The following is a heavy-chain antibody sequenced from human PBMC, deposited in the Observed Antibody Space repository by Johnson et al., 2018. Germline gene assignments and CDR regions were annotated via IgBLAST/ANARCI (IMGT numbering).Heavy chain of an antibody. D-gene: IGHD2-21*01. CDR3: AKDAIRAVSYGKLNFED. CDR1: GFTFCDYA. CDR2: ISWNSGSI. V-gene: IGHV3-9*01. J-gene: IGHJ4*02. Sequence: VQLQESGGGLVKPGRSLRLSCTASGFTFCDYAMSWFRQAPGKGLEWVSSISWNSGSIGYADSVKGRFTISRDNAKNSLYLQMNSLRVEDTALYYGAKDAIRAVSYGKLNFEDWGQGTLVTVAS.